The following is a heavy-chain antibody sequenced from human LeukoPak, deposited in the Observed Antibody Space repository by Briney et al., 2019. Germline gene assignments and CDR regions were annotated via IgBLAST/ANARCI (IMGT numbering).Heavy chain of an antibody. D-gene: IGHD3-9*01. Sequence: ASVKVSCKASGYTFTSYGISWVRQAPGQGLEWMGWISAYNGNTNYAQKLQGRVTMTTDTSTSTAYMELRSLRSDDTAVYYCASEEAPYYDILTGYSNWFDPWGQGTLVTVSS. CDR2: ISAYNGNT. CDR3: ASEEAPYYDILTGYSNWFDP. CDR1: GYTFTSYG. J-gene: IGHJ5*02. V-gene: IGHV1-18*01.